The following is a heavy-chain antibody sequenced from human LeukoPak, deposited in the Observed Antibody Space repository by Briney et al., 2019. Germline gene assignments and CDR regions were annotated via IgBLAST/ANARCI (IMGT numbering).Heavy chain of an antibody. V-gene: IGHV1-46*01. CDR1: GYTFTSCY. D-gene: IGHD5-18*01. CDR2: INPSGGST. Sequence: ASVKVSCKASGYTFTSCYMHWVRQAPGQGLEWMGIINPSGGSTSYAQKFQGRVTMTRDMSTSTVYMELSSLRSEDTAVYYCARDYVYSYGPSGAFDIWGQGTMVTVSS. CDR3: ARDYVYSYGPSGAFDI. J-gene: IGHJ3*02.